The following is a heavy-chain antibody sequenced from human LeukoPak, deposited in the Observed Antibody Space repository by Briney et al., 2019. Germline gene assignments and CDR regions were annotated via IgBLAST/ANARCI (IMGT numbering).Heavy chain of an antibody. CDR3: ARGWYQYYFDC. J-gene: IGHJ4*02. CDR2: ISSSGSAI. V-gene: IGHV3-48*03. Sequence: GGSLRLSCAASGFTFSNYEMNCVRQAPGKGLEWVSYISSSGSAIYYADSVKGRSTISRDNAKNSLYLQMNSLRAEDTAVYYCARGWYQYYFDCWGQGTLVTVSS. D-gene: IGHD2-15*01. CDR1: GFTFSNYE.